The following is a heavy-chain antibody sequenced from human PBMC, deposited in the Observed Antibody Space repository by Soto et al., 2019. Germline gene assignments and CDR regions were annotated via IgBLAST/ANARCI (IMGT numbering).Heavy chain of an antibody. Sequence: GGSLRLSCAASGFTFSSYSMNWVRQAPGKGLEWVSSISSSSSYIYYADSVKGRFTISRDNAKNSLYLQMNSLRAEDTAVYYCARDPTATYNWNYYFDYWGQGTLVTVSS. CDR1: GFTFSSYS. CDR2: ISSSSSYI. D-gene: IGHD1-7*01. V-gene: IGHV3-21*01. J-gene: IGHJ4*02. CDR3: ARDPTATYNWNYYFDY.